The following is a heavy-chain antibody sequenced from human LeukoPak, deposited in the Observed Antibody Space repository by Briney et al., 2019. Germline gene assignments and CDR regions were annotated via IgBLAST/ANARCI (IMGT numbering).Heavy chain of an antibody. V-gene: IGHV4-59*08. J-gene: IGHJ3*01. CDR3: ARRMATVKDAFDL. CDR1: GVPLTSHL. Sequence: SETLPHLYYVSGVPLTSHLWSWIRQTPGKGLEWIGYVFHSGTTNYSPSLKSRVTISLDTSKQQFYFRLASVTAADTAVYYCARRMATVKDAFDLGG. D-gene: IGHD5-24*01. CDR2: VFHSGTT.